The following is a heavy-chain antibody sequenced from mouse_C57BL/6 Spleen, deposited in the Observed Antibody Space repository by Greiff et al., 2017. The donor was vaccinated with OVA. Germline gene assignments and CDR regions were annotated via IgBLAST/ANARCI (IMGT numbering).Heavy chain of an antibody. Sequence: VQLQQSGAELVKPGASVKLSCTASGFNIKDYYMHWVKQRTEQGLEWIGRIDPEDGETKYAPKFQGKATITADTSSNTAYLQLSSLTSEDTAVYYCARDWDEYYFDYWGQGTTLTVSS. CDR1: GFNIKDYY. CDR2: IDPEDGET. D-gene: IGHD4-1*01. CDR3: ARDWDEYYFDY. J-gene: IGHJ2*01. V-gene: IGHV14-2*01.